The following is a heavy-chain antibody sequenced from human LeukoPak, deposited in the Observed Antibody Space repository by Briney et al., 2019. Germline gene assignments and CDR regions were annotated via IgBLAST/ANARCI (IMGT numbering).Heavy chain of an antibody. V-gene: IGHV3-21*01. CDR2: ISSSSSYR. D-gene: IGHD1-26*01. Sequence: GGSLRLSCAASGFTFSGYSMNWVRQAPGKGLEWVSSISSSSSYRYYADSVKGRFTISRDNAKNSLYLQMNSLRAEDTAVYYCARANWEVLRNAFDIWGQGTMVTVSS. CDR3: ARANWEVLRNAFDI. J-gene: IGHJ3*02. CDR1: GFTFSGYS.